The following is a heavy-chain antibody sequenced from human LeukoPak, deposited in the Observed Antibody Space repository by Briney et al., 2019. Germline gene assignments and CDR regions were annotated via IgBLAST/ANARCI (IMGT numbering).Heavy chain of an antibody. D-gene: IGHD3-9*01. CDR1: GGSVSSGSYY. CDR2: IYYSGST. V-gene: IGHV4-39*01. J-gene: IGHJ4*02. CDR3: ARQGYDILTGYYSAVYYFDY. Sequence: PSETLSLTCTVSGGSVSSGSYYWGWIRQPPGKGLERIGSIYYSGSTYYNPSLKSRVTISVDTSKNQFSLKLSSVTAADTAVYYCARQGYDILTGYYSAVYYFDYWGQGTLVTVSS.